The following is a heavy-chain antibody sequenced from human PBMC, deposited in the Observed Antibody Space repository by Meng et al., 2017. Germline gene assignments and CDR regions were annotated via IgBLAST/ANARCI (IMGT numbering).Heavy chain of an antibody. Sequence: QVQVVQSGADVKKHGASVQVSCNGTGYTITSDGISGVRQAPGQGLGWMGWISAYNGNTNYAQKLQGRVTMTTDTYTSTAYMELRSLRSDDTAVYYCARGSSSGWYELRGYWGQGTLVTVSS. D-gene: IGHD6-19*01. CDR2: ISAYNGNT. V-gene: IGHV1-18*01. CDR1: GYTITSDG. CDR3: ARGSSSGWYELRGY. J-gene: IGHJ4*02.